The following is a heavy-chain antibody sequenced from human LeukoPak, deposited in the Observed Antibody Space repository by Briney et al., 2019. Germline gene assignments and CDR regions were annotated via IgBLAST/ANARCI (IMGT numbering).Heavy chain of an antibody. CDR3: ARDLLPYDFWSGYKADAFDI. J-gene: IGHJ3*02. CDR1: GFTFSSYS. Sequence: GGSLRLSCAASGFTFSSYSMNWVRQAPGKGLTWVSSISSSSSYIYYADSVKGRFTISRDNAKHSLYLQLNSLRAEDTAVYYCARDLLPYDFWSGYKADAFDIWGQGTMVTVSS. CDR2: ISSSSSYI. D-gene: IGHD3-3*01. V-gene: IGHV3-21*01.